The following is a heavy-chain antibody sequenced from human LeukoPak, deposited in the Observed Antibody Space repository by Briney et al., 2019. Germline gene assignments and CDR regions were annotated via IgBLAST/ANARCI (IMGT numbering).Heavy chain of an antibody. CDR3: AKDRTSTYGDDYFDY. V-gene: IGHV3-23*01. CDR2: ISGSGGST. CDR1: GFTFSSYT. Sequence: TGGSLRLSCAASGFTFSSYTMNWVRQAPGKGLEWVSAISGSGGSTYYADSVKGRFTISRDNSKNTLYLQMNSLRAEDTAVYYCAKDRTSTYGDDYFDYWGQGTLVTVSS. J-gene: IGHJ4*02. D-gene: IGHD4-17*01.